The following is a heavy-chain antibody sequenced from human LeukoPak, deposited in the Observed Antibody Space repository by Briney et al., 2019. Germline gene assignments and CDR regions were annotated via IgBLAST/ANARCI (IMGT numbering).Heavy chain of an antibody. Sequence: GGSLRLSCAASGFSVSNTYMSWVRQAPGKGLEWVSIIYSGGNTYYADSVKGRFTISRDNSKNTLYLQMNSLRAEDTAVYYCARDSEVRGVMGYWGQGTLVTVSS. V-gene: IGHV3-53*01. CDR1: GFSVSNTY. CDR2: IYSGGNT. D-gene: IGHD3-10*01. CDR3: ARDSEVRGVMGY. J-gene: IGHJ4*02.